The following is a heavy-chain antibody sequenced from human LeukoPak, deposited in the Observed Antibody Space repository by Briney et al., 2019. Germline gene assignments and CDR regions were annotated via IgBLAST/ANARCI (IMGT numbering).Heavy chain of an antibody. CDR3: ASEMKRGY. D-gene: IGHD5-24*01. Sequence: GGSLRLSCAASGFTFSSYIMNWVRQAPGKGLEWVSSISSGSSNICYGDSVKGRFTISRDNAKNSLYLQMNSLRAEDTAVYYCASEMKRGYWGQGTLVTVSP. CDR2: ISSGSSNI. CDR1: GFTFSSYI. J-gene: IGHJ4*02. V-gene: IGHV3-21*01.